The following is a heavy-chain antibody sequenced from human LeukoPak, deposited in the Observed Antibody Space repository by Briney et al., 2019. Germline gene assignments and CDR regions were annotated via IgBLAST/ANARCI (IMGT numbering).Heavy chain of an antibody. D-gene: IGHD3-10*01. CDR1: GFTFDDYA. V-gene: IGHV3-9*01. J-gene: IGHJ6*02. Sequence: PGRSLRLSCAASGFTFDDYAMHWVRQAPGKGLEWVSGISWNSGSIGYADSVKGRFTISRDNAKSSLYLQMNSLRAEDTALYYCAKDTSPHYGSGNMDVWGQGTTVTVSS. CDR3: AKDTSPHYGSGNMDV. CDR2: ISWNSGSI.